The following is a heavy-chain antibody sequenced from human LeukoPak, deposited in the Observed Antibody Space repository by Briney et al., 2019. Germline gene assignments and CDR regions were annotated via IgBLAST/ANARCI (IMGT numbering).Heavy chain of an antibody. V-gene: IGHV3-21*01. J-gene: IGHJ6*04. CDR3: ARGHHGDYGFSYYGMDV. CDR1: GFNFSSYS. Sequence: GGSLRLSCAASGFNFSSYSMNWVRQAPGKGLEWVSSISSSRSYIYYADSLKDRFTISRDNAKNSLSLQVNSLRAEDTAVYYCARGHHGDYGFSYYGMDVWGKGTTVTVSS. D-gene: IGHD4-17*01. CDR2: ISSSRSYI.